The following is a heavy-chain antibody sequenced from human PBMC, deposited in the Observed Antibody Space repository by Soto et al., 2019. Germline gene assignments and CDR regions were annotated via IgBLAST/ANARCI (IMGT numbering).Heavy chain of an antibody. CDR3: ARAMLRVDYYYGMDV. V-gene: IGHV3-74*01. Sequence: PGGSLRLSCAASGFTFSSYWMHWVRQAPGKGLVWVSRINSDGSSTSYADSVKGRFTISRDNAKNTLYLQMNSLRAEDTAVYYCARAMLRVDYYYGMDVWGQGNTVTVS. CDR2: INSDGSST. CDR1: GFTFSSYW. D-gene: IGHD3-10*02. J-gene: IGHJ6*02.